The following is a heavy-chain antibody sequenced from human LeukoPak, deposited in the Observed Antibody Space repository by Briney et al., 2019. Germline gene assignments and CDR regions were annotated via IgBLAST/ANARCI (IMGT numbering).Heavy chain of an antibody. CDR3: AKAGHRAAGLYFDY. V-gene: IGHV3-21*01. Sequence: GGSLRLSCAASGFTLSSYSMNWVRQAPGKGLEWVSSISSSSSYIYYADSVKGRFTISRDNAKNSLYLQMNSLRAEDTAVYYCAKAGHRAAGLYFDYWGQGTLVTVSS. D-gene: IGHD6-13*01. CDR2: ISSSSSYI. J-gene: IGHJ4*02. CDR1: GFTLSSYS.